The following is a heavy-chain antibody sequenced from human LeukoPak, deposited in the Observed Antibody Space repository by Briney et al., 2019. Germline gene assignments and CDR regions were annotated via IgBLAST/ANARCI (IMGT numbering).Heavy chain of an antibody. D-gene: IGHD6-6*01. Sequence: SETLSLTCTVSGGSISSSSDYWGWIRQPPGKGLEWIGGIYYSGNTYYNPSLKSRVTISLDTSKNQFSLKLSSVTAADTAMYYCARQSVRAIAIAARPGNYFDYWGQGTLVTVSS. CDR2: IYYSGNT. V-gene: IGHV4-39*01. J-gene: IGHJ4*02. CDR3: ARQSVRAIAIAARPGNYFDY. CDR1: GGSISSSSDY.